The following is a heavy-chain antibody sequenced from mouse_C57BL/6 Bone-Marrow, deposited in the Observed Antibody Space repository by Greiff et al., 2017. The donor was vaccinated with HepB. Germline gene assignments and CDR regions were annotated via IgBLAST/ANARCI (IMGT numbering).Heavy chain of an antibody. V-gene: IGHV5-4*01. CDR1: GFTFSSYA. D-gene: IGHD2-5*01. CDR3: AREDPTIVTFDY. Sequence: EVQLVESGGGLVKPGGSLKLSCAASGFTFSSYAMSWVRQTPEKRLEWVATISDGGSYTYYPDNVKGRFTISRDNAKNNLYLQMSHLKSEDTAMYYCAREDPTIVTFDYWGQGTTLTVSS. J-gene: IGHJ2*01. CDR2: ISDGGSYT.